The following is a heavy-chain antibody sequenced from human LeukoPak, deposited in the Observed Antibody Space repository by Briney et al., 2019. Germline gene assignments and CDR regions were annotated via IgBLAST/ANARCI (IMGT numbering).Heavy chain of an antibody. J-gene: IGHJ4*02. CDR1: GYTFTSYG. D-gene: IGHD1-14*01. V-gene: IGHV1-18*01. CDR2: ISAYNGNT. Sequence: ASVKVSCKASGYTFTSYGISWVRQAPGQGLEWMGWISAYNGNTNYAQKLQGRVTMTTDTSTSTAYMELRSLRSDDTAVYYCARDLGVRPSSSFEPELDYWGQGTLVTVSS. CDR3: ARDLGVRPSSSFEPELDY.